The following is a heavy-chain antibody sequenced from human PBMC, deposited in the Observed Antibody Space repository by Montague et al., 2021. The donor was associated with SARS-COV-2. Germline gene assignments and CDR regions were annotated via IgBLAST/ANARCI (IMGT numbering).Heavy chain of an antibody. J-gene: IGHJ6*02. V-gene: IGHV4-39*01. D-gene: IGHD4-23*01. CDR1: GGSISSSSCY. CDR2: LYYSGST. Sequence: SETLSLTCTVSGGSISSSSCYWGWLRQPPGKGLVWIGSLYYSGSTYSNPSLKSRVTISVDTSKNQFSLKLSSVTAADTAVYYCARLVETYYYYYGMDVWGQGTTVTVSS. CDR3: ARLVETYYYYYGMDV.